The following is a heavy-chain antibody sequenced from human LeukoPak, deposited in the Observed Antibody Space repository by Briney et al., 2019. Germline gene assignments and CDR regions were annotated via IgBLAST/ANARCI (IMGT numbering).Heavy chain of an antibody. V-gene: IGHV4-59*01. CDR2: IYYSGST. J-gene: IGHJ3*02. D-gene: IGHD4-17*01. CDR1: GGSISGYY. CDR3: ARDIYGAFDI. Sequence: SETLSLTCTVSGGSISGYYWSWIRQPPGKGLEWIGYIYYSGSTNYNPSLKSRVTISVDTSKNQFSLRLSSVTAADTAVYFCARDIYGAFDIWGQGTMVTVSS.